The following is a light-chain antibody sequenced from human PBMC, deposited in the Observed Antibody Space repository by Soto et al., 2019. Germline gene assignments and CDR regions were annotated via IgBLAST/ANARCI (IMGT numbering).Light chain of an antibody. Sequence: DVVMTHSPLSLPVTLGPPSSISCRSSQRLVYSDGKTYLNWFQQKPGHSPQXLIYLGSNRASGVPDRLSGSGSGTDFTLKISRVEAEDVGVYYCMQTLQTWTFGQGTKVDIK. CDR3: MQTLQTWT. V-gene: IGKV2-28*01. CDR1: QRLVYSDGKTY. CDR2: LGS. J-gene: IGKJ1*01.